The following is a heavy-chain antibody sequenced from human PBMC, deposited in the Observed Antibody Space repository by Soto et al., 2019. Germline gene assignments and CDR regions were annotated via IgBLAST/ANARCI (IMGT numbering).Heavy chain of an antibody. V-gene: IGHV4-30-4*01. CDR2: IYYSGSA. CDR3: ARRVCSGFSGY. Sequence: QVQLQESGPGLVKPSQTLSLTCTVSGGYISSGDYYWRWIRKPPGQGLEWIGYIYYSGSAYYNPSLTSRVPISVDTSKSQFSLTLSPVTTADPAVYYCARRVCSGFSGYWGQGTRVTVSS. J-gene: IGHJ4*02. D-gene: IGHD3-10*02. CDR1: GGYISSGDYY.